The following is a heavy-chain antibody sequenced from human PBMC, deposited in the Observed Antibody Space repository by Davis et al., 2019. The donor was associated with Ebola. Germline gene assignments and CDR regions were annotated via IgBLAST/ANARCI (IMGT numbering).Heavy chain of an antibody. CDR3: TRGGYYNSGSYVTPPFDY. D-gene: IGHD3-10*01. V-gene: IGHV3-53*01. J-gene: IGHJ4*02. CDR1: GFTVSSNY. CDR2: IYSGGST. Sequence: GESLKISCAASGFTVSSNYMSWVRQAPGKGLEWVSVIYSGGSTYYADSVKGRFTISRDNSKNTLYLQMNSLRAEDTAMYYCTRGGYYNSGSYVTPPFDYWGQGTLVTVSS.